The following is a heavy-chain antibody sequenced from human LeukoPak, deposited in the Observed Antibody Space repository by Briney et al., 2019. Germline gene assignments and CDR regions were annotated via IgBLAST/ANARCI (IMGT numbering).Heavy chain of an antibody. D-gene: IGHD4-17*01. Sequence: GGSLRLSCAASGFTFSSYGMHWVCQAPGKGLEWVAVISYDGSNKYYADSVKGRFTISRDNSKNTLYLQMNSLRAEDTAVYYCAKDYGDYAYYFDYWGQGTLVTVSS. J-gene: IGHJ4*02. V-gene: IGHV3-30*18. CDR3: AKDYGDYAYYFDY. CDR2: ISYDGSNK. CDR1: GFTFSSYG.